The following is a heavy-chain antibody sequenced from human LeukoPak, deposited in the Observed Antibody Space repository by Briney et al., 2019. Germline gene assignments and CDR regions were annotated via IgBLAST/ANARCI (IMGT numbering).Heavy chain of an antibody. Sequence: ASVKVSCKASGYSFIDYYMHWVRQAPGQGLEWVGWINPNSGGTIYAQGFQGRVTMTRDTSISTVYMELSRLRSDDTAIYYCARGPSQIMENYMDVWGKGTTFSVSS. CDR3: ARGPSQIMENYMDV. CDR2: INPNSGGT. D-gene: IGHD3-16*01. V-gene: IGHV1-2*02. J-gene: IGHJ6*03. CDR1: GYSFIDYY.